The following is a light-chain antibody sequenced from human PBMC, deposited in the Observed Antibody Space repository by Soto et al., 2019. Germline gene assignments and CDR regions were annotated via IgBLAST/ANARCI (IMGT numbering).Light chain of an antibody. V-gene: IGKV2-30*01. CDR2: KVS. Sequence: DVVMTQSPLSLPVTLGQPASISCRSSQSLVYRDGNTYLNWFQQRPGQSPRRLIYKVSNRDSGVPDRFSGSGSGTDFTLKISRVEAEDVGVYYCMQGKHWPWTFGQGTKVEIK. J-gene: IGKJ1*01. CDR1: QSLVYRDGNTY. CDR3: MQGKHWPWT.